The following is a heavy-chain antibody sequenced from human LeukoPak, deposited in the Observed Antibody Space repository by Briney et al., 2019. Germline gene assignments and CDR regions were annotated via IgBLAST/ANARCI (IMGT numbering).Heavy chain of an antibody. Sequence: ASVKVSCKASGYTFTSNYIHWVRQAPGQGLEWMGMIYPRDGSTSYAQKFQGRVTMTRNTSISTAYMELSSLRSEDTAVYYCARGFPTYITIFGVVISRYWFDPWGQGTLVTVSS. CDR2: IYPRDGST. D-gene: IGHD3-3*01. J-gene: IGHJ5*02. V-gene: IGHV1-46*01. CDR1: GYTFTSNY. CDR3: ARGFPTYITIFGVVISRYWFDP.